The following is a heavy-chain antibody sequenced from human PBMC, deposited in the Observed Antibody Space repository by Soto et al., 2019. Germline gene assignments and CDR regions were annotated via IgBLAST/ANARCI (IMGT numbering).Heavy chain of an antibody. CDR3: ARYRREAVAGYTLDN. J-gene: IGHJ4*02. V-gene: IGHV4-59*01. Sequence: PWGTLALTFTVSVYSISRKDWTGIRPPPGKGLEWIGYVYNSGSTNYNPSLKSRVTISEDTSKSQFSLKVNSMTAADTAVYDCARYRREAVAGYTLDNWGQGMLVTVS. D-gene: IGHD6-13*01. CDR1: VYSISRKD. CDR2: VYNSGST.